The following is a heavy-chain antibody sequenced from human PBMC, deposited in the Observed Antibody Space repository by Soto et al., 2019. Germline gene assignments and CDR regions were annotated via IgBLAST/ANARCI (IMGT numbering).Heavy chain of an antibody. CDR1: GGSISSYY. J-gene: IGHJ6*02. V-gene: IGHV4-59*08. Sequence: SETLSLTCTVSGGSISSYYWSWIRQPPGKGLEWIGYIYYSGSTHYNPSLKSRVTISVDTSKNQFSLKLSSVTAADTAVYYCARHAPYCSSTSHCAYGMDVWGQGTTVTVSS. CDR3: ARHAPYCSSTSHCAYGMDV. D-gene: IGHD2-2*01. CDR2: IYYSGST.